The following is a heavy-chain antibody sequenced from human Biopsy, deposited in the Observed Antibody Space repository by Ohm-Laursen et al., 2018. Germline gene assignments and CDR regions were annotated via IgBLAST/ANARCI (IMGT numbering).Heavy chain of an antibody. D-gene: IGHD1-26*01. CDR2: IYTIGDT. J-gene: IGHJ2*01. CDR3: ARHAPSYSGSYWRYFDL. Sequence: GTLSLTCTVSGASMTGYFWTWVRQPAGKGLEWIGHIYTIGDTTYNPSLESRVTMSLDTSKNQFSLKMTSLTAADTAVYYCARHAPSYSGSYWRYFDLWGRGTLVTVSS. CDR1: GASMTGYF. V-gene: IGHV4-4*07.